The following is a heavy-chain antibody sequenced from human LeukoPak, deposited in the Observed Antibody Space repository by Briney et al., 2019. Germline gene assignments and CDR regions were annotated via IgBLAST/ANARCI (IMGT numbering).Heavy chain of an antibody. V-gene: IGHV4-30-2*01. CDR1: DGSISSGGYS. CDR2: IYHSGST. Sequence: PSQTLSLTCAVSDGSISSGGYSWSWIRQPPGKGLEWIGYIYHSGSTYYNPSLKSRVTISVDRSKNQFSLKLSSVTAADTAVYYCARAGEYYYGSGSLTDNWFDPWGQGTLVTVSS. J-gene: IGHJ5*02. CDR3: ARAGEYYYGSGSLTDNWFDP. D-gene: IGHD3-10*01.